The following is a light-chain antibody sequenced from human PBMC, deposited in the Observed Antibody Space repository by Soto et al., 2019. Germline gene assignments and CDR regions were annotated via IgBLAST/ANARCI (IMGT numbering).Light chain of an antibody. Sequence: QSALTQPASVSGSPGQSITISCTGTSSDVGGYKYVSWYQQHPGKVPKLMIYEVRNRPSGVSTRFSGSKSGNTASLTISGLQAEDEADYYCSSYTSSTTVVFGGGTKLTVL. J-gene: IGLJ2*01. CDR2: EVR. CDR1: SSDVGGYKY. CDR3: SSYTSSTTVV. V-gene: IGLV2-14*01.